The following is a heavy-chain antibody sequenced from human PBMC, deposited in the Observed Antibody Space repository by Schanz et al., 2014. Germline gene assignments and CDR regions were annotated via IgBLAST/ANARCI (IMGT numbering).Heavy chain of an antibody. CDR3: ARDLTVDTGYVVHYYSYGMDV. D-gene: IGHD5-12*01. CDR1: GYTFTSYS. V-gene: IGHV1-3*01. CDR2: INVGNGNI. J-gene: IGHJ6*02. Sequence: QVQLVQSGAEVKKPGASVKVSCKASGYTFTSYSIHWVRQAPGQGLEWMGWINVGNGNIKYSQKFQGRVTITRDTSASTTYMELTSLRSEDTAVYFCARDLTVDTGYVVHYYSYGMDVWGQGTTVTVSS.